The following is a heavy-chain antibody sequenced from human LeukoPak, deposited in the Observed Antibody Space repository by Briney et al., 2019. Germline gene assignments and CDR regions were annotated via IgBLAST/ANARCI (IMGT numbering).Heavy chain of an antibody. CDR2: IKQDGSEK. V-gene: IGHV3-7*01. CDR1: GFTFSSYW. J-gene: IGHJ4*02. D-gene: IGHD3-3*01. Sequence: GGSLRLPCAASGFTFSSYWMSWVRQAPGKGLEWVANIKQDGSEKYYVDSVKGRFTISRDNAKNSLYLQMNSLRAEDTAVYYCARGAYYDFWSGSPEPYYFDYWGQGTLVTVSS. CDR3: ARGAYYDFWSGSPEPYYFDY.